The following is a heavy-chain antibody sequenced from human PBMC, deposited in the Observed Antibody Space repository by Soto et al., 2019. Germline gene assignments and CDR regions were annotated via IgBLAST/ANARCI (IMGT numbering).Heavy chain of an antibody. CDR1: GGSISSDHYH. Sequence: QVQLQESGPGLVRPSQTLSLTYTVSGGSISSDHYHWTWIRQTPGKGLEWIGYIHYSGSVYYNPSRQSRVTMSVETSKNLFSLKLSSVTAADTAVYFCVREDDGGDRDYYGLDVWGQGTTVTVSS. CDR2: IHYSGSV. V-gene: IGHV4-30-4*01. D-gene: IGHD4-17*01. J-gene: IGHJ6*02. CDR3: VREDDGGDRDYYGLDV.